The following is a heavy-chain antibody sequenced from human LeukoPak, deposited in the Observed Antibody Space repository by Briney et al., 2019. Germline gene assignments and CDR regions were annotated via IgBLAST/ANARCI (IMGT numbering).Heavy chain of an antibody. Sequence: GGSLRLSCAASGFTFSSYAMSWIRQAPGKGLEWVSAISGSGGSTYYADSVKGRFTISRDNSKNTLYLQMNRLTAEDTAVYYCAKVRTRWTMVRGVPYMDVWGKGTTVTVSS. V-gene: IGHV3-23*01. J-gene: IGHJ6*03. CDR2: ISGSGGST. D-gene: IGHD3-10*01. CDR3: AKVRTRWTMVRGVPYMDV. CDR1: GFTFSSYA.